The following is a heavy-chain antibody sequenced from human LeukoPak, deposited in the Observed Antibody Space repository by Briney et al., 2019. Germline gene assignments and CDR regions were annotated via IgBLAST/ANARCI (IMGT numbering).Heavy chain of an antibody. CDR1: GDSIRTDY. D-gene: IGHD2-21*01. CDR3: ARLDCISDTCYNY. Sequence: SETLSLTCIVSGDSIRTDYWSWIQQSPGKGLEWIGYINYSGNSDYNPSLKSRVTISVDRSKKQVSLRMRSVTAADTAVYYCARLDCISDTCYNYWALGALVTVSS. V-gene: IGHV4-59*08. J-gene: IGHJ4*02. CDR2: INYSGNS.